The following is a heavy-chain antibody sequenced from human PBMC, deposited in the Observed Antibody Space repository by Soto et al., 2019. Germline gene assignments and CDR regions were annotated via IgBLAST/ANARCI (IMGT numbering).Heavy chain of an antibody. CDR1: GGSISSGGYY. D-gene: IGHD1-26*01. CDR3: ARVGYYVTLYYFDY. CDR2: IYYSGST. Sequence: PSETLSLTCTVSGGSISSGGYYWSWIRQHPGKGLGWIGYIYYSGSTYYNPSLKSRVTISVDTSKNQFSLKLSSVTAADTAVYYCARVGYYVTLYYFDYWGQGTLVTVSS. J-gene: IGHJ4*02. V-gene: IGHV4-31*03.